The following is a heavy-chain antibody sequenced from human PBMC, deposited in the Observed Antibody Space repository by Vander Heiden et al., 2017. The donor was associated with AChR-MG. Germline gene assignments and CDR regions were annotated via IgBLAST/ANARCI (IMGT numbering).Heavy chain of an antibody. V-gene: IGHV3-21*01. CDR2: ISSTSTYI. J-gene: IGHJ3*02. Sequence: EVQLVESGGGLVKPGGSLRLSCAASGFSFSTYSMNWVRPAPGKGLELVSSISSTSTYIYYADSVKGRFTTSRDNAKYSLYLQMNSLRAEDTAVYYCARDDYYDGGHFDDAFDIWGQGTMVTVSS. CDR3: ARDDYYDGGHFDDAFDI. D-gene: IGHD3-22*01. CDR1: GFSFSTYS.